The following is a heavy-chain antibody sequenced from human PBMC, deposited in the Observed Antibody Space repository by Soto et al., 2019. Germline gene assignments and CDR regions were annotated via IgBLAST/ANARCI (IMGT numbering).Heavy chain of an antibody. D-gene: IGHD3-16*01. CDR2: ISSSSSYI. J-gene: IGHJ5*02. V-gene: IGHV3-21*01. Sequence: GGSLRLSCAASGFTFSSYSMNWVRQAPGKGLEWVSSISSSSSYIYYADSVKGRFTISRDNAKNSLYLQMNSLRAEDTAVYYCARDRGGWNNWFDPWGQGTLVTVSS. CDR1: GFTFSSYS. CDR3: ARDRGGWNNWFDP.